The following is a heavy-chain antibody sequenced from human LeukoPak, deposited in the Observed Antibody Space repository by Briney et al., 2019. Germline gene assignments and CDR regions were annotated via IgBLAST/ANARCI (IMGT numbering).Heavy chain of an antibody. D-gene: IGHD5-24*01. CDR2: ISYDGSNK. CDR1: GFTFSSYA. V-gene: IGHV3-30*01. CDR3: ARDVGHNYDYFDY. J-gene: IGHJ4*02. Sequence: GRSLRLSCAASGFTFSSYAMHWVRQAPGKGLEWVAVISYDGSNKYYADSVKGRFTISRDNSKNTLYLQMNSLRAEDTAVYYCARDVGHNYDYFDYWGRGTLVTVSS.